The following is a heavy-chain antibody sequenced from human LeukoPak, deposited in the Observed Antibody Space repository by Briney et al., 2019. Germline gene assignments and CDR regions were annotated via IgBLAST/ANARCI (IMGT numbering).Heavy chain of an antibody. J-gene: IGHJ4*02. CDR3: ARHDHYDFWSGYSTELDY. D-gene: IGHD3-3*01. Sequence: ASVKVSCKTSGYTFTSYGISWVRQAPGQGLEWMGWISAYNGNTNYAQKLQGRVTMTTDTSTSTAYMELRSLRSDDTAVYYCARHDHYDFWSGYSTELDYWGQGTLVTVSS. V-gene: IGHV1-18*01. CDR1: GYTFTSYG. CDR2: ISAYNGNT.